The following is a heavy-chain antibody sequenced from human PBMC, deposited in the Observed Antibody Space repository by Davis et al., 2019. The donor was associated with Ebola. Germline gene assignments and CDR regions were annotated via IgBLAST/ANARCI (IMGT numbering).Heavy chain of an antibody. CDR3: AGSNWNYFYYYGMDV. CDR2: INPSGGST. J-gene: IGHJ6*02. Sequence: AASVKVSCKASGYTFTSYYMHWVRQAPGQGLEWMGIINPSGGSTSYAQKFQGRVTMTRDTSTSTVYMELSSLRSEDTAVYYCAGSNWNYFYYYGMDVWGQGTTVTVSS. V-gene: IGHV1-46*01. D-gene: IGHD1-1*01. CDR1: GYTFTSYY.